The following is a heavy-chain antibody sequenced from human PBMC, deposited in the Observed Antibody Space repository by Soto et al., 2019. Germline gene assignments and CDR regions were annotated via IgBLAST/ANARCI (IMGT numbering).Heavy chain of an antibody. CDR2: VYSSGST. CDR3: ASKPYNWNIWMVY. CDR1: GDSITSYN. V-gene: IGHV4-59*01. Sequence: SETLSLTCTVSGDSITSYNWNWLRQPPGKALEWIGYVYSSGSTNYNPSLKSRVTISVDTSRNQFSLKVNSVTAADTAVYYCASKPYNWNIWMVYWGPGILVTVSS. D-gene: IGHD1-1*01. J-gene: IGHJ4*02.